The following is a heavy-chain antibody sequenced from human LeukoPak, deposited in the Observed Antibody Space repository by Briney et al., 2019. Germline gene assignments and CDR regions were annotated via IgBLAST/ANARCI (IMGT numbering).Heavy chain of an antibody. Sequence: PGGSLRLSCAASGFTFSSYWMSWVRQAPGKGLEWVANIKQDGSEKYYVDSVKGRFTISRDNAKNSLYLQMNSLRAEDTAVCYCARAEGDYYDSSGCFDYWGQGTLVTVSS. J-gene: IGHJ4*02. V-gene: IGHV3-7*01. CDR1: GFTFSSYW. CDR2: IKQDGSEK. D-gene: IGHD3-22*01. CDR3: ARAEGDYYDSSGCFDY.